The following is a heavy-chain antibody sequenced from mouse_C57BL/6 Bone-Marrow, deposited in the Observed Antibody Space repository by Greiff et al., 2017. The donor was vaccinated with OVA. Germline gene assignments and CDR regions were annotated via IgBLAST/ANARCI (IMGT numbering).Heavy chain of an antibody. D-gene: IGHD1-1*01. CDR2: IRNKANGYTT. V-gene: IGHV7-3*01. CDR1: GFTFTDYY. Sequence: EVKVVESGGGLVQPGGSLSLSCAASGFTFTDYYMSWVRQPPGKALEWLGFIRNKANGYTTEYSASVKGRFTISRDNSQSILYLQMNALRAEDSATYYCARSVYYYGSSFAYWGQGTLVTVSA. CDR3: ARSVYYYGSSFAY. J-gene: IGHJ3*01.